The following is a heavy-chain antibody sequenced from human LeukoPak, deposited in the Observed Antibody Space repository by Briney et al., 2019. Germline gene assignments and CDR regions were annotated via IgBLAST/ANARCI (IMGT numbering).Heavy chain of an antibody. CDR1: GYTFTSYD. CDR3: ASYYYDSSGYYYERHFDY. CDR2: IIPIFGTA. J-gene: IGHJ4*02. V-gene: IGHV1-69*06. Sequence: SVKVSCKASGYTFTSYDINWVRQATGQGLEWMGGIIPIFGTANYAQKFQGRVTITADKSTSTAYMELSSLRSEDTAVYYCASYYYDSSGYYYERHFDYWGQGTLVTVSS. D-gene: IGHD3-22*01.